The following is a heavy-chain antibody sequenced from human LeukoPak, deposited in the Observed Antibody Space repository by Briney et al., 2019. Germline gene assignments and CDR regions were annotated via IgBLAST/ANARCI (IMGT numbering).Heavy chain of an antibody. D-gene: IGHD6-19*01. Sequence: PSETLSLTCPVYGGPFMGYYGGWTRHPPGKGLGWIGEINHSGSTNYNPSLKSRVTIPVDTSKNQFSLKLSSVTAADTAVYYCARGGSSGLTYWGQGTLVTVSS. V-gene: IGHV4-34*01. CDR2: INHSGST. J-gene: IGHJ4*02. CDR3: ARGGSSGLTY. CDR1: GGPFMGYY.